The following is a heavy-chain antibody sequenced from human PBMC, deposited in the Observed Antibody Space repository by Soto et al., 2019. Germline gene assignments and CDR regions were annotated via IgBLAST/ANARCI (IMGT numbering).Heavy chain of an antibody. V-gene: IGHV3-23*01. J-gene: IGHJ4*02. CDR1: GFTFRSYA. D-gene: IGHD3-9*01. Sequence: PGGSLRLSCAASGFTFRSYAMSWVRQAPGKGLEWVSGISGSGISTHYADSVKGRFTISRDNSKNTLYLQMNSLRAEDTAVYYCAKDRGGPFDILTGYSLGFYFDYWGQGTLVTVSS. CDR2: ISGSGIST. CDR3: AKDRGGPFDILTGYSLGFYFDY.